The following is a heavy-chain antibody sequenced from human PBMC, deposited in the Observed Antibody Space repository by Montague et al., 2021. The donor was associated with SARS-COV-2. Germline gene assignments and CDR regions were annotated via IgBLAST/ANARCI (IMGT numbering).Heavy chain of an antibody. Sequence: SETLSLTCEVSGGSIRSYYWSWIRQSPGKGLEWIGYVHYTGSTKYNPSLKTRVTLSLDTPKNHFSLRLNSVTAADTAVYYSARAQNICFIANCVNYFDLWGLGALVSVSS. CDR1: GGSIRSYY. CDR2: VHYTGST. D-gene: IGHD1-1*01. CDR3: ARAQNICFIANCVNYFDL. V-gene: IGHV4-59*01. J-gene: IGHJ4*02.